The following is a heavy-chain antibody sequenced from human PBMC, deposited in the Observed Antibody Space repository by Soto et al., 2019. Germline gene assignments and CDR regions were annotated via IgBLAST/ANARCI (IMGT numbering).Heavy chain of an antibody. CDR2: ILPVFRTP. J-gene: IGHJ6*02. Sequence: QMQLAQSGPEVRKPGSSVKVSCKASGGTFGDYGIDWVRQAPGHGLEWMGGILPVFRTPRNAKKFEGRVSLTVDEVTNTAFMELNSLRPEDTATYYCARDDGEGGMDVWGQGTTVIVSS. V-gene: IGHV1-69*01. D-gene: IGHD3-10*01. CDR3: ARDDGEGGMDV. CDR1: GGTFGDYG.